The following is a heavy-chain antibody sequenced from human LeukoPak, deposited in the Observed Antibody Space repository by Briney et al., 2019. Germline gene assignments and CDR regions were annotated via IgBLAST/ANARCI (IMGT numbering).Heavy chain of an antibody. CDR1: GXSLSGNG. J-gene: IGHJ3*02. V-gene: IGHV3-33*01. Sequence: TGGSLRLSCAASGXSLSGNGVHWVRQAPGKGREWVAVIWADGSSKYYADSVKGRFTISRDNSENTLYLQMNSLRAEDTAVYYCARDSGGSPFDIWGQGTMVTVSS. CDR3: ARDSGGSPFDI. CDR2: IWADGSSK. D-gene: IGHD6-19*01.